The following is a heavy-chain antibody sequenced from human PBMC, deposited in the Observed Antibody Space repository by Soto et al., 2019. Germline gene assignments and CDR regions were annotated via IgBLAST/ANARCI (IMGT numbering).Heavy chain of an antibody. V-gene: IGHV3-73*02. CDR2: TRSKVNNYAT. CDR1: GFTFSDAA. Sequence: EVPLVESGGDLVQPGGSLKLSCAASGFTFSDAAIHWVRQASGKGLEWVGRTRSKVNNYATAYAASVKGRFTISRDESKNTAYLQMNSLKTEDTAVYYCTRHLVDYWGQGTLVTVSS. J-gene: IGHJ4*02. D-gene: IGHD2-15*01. CDR3: TRHLVDY.